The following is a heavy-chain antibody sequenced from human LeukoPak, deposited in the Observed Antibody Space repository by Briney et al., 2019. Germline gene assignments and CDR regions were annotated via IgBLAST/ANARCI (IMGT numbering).Heavy chain of an antibody. V-gene: IGHV1-2*02. J-gene: IGHJ4*02. Sequence: ASVKVSCKASGYTFTDYYLHWVRQAPGQGHEWVGWINPNSGATKYAQRFQGKVTMTRDTSISTAYMDLSRLRSDDTAVYYCARDRCISGVCYRENDYWGQGTLVTVSS. CDR3: ARDRCISGVCYRENDY. CDR1: GYTFTDYY. CDR2: INPNSGAT. D-gene: IGHD2-8*01.